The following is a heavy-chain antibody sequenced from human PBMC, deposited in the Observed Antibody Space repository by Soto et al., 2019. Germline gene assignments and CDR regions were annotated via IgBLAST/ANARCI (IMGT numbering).Heavy chain of an antibody. Sequence: QVQLVESGGGVVQPGTSLRLSCAASGFTFSSYGMHWVRQAPGKGLERVAIILFDGSNQYYADSVKGRFTISRDNSKNTVYLQMNSLRVEDTAVYYCAKEAYSGVKSGAPFDYWSQGTLVTVSS. V-gene: IGHV3-30*18. CDR1: GFTFSSYG. J-gene: IGHJ4*02. CDR3: AKEAYSGVKSGAPFDY. CDR2: ILFDGSNQ. D-gene: IGHD2-15*01.